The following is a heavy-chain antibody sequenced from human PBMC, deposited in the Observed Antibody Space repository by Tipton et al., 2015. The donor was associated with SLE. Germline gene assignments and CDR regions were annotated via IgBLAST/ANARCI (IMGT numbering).Heavy chain of an antibody. CDR2: IKHSGST. CDR3: ARLDAFDI. J-gene: IGHJ3*02. CDR1: GGSFSGYY. Sequence: TLSLTCAVYGGSFSGYYWSWIRQPPGKGLEWIGEIKHSGSTNYNPSLKSRVTISVDTSKNQFSLKLSSVTAADTAVYYCARLDAFDIWGQGTMVTVSS. V-gene: IGHV4-34*01.